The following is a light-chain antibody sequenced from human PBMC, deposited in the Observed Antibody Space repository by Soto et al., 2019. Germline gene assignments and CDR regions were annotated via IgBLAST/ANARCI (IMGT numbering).Light chain of an antibody. CDR2: EVN. CDR1: SSDVGSYNR. CDR3: SSYTSTSTYV. J-gene: IGLJ1*01. V-gene: IGLV2-18*02. Sequence: QSALTQPPSVSGSPGQSVTISCTGTSSDVGSYNRVSWYQQPPGTAPKLMIYEVNNRPSGVPDRFSGSKSGNTASPTISGLQAEDEADYYCSSYTSTSTYVFGTGTKVTVL.